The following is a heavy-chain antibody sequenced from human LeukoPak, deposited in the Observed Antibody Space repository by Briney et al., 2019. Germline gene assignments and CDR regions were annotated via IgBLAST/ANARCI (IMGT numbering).Heavy chain of an antibody. D-gene: IGHD1-7*01. Sequence: AGSLTLTCAASGFTFNTYAMHGVRQPPAKDLEWVAFIRYDGSNTYYAPSVKGRFTISIDNPKKTLYLQMNGLRAEDTAVYYGAKDRTRELTAFDNWGQGTLVTVSS. V-gene: IGHV3-30*02. CDR2: IRYDGSNT. J-gene: IGHJ4*02. CDR3: AKDRTRELTAFDN. CDR1: GFTFNTYA.